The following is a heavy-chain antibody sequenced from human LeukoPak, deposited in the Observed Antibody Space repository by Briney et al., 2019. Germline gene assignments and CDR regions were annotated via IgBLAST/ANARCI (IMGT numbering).Heavy chain of an antibody. D-gene: IGHD6-19*01. CDR2: IYRGGNT. Sequence: PGGSLRLSCAASGFAVSRYYRAWVRQPPGKGLEWVSLIYRGGNTYYADSVKGRFNISRDNSKNTLYLQMNSLRAEDTAMYYCARDQGYSSGWSEAFDIWGQGTMVTVSS. V-gene: IGHV3-53*01. CDR3: ARDQGYSSGWSEAFDI. J-gene: IGHJ3*02. CDR1: GFAVSRYY.